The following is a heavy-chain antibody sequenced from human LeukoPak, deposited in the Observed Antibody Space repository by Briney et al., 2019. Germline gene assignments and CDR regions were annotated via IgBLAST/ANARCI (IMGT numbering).Heavy chain of an antibody. CDR1: GFTFSSYA. CDR2: ISYDGSNK. CDR3: ARYYYDSSGYPYYFDY. Sequence: GGSLRLSCAASGFTFSSYAMHWVRQAPGKGLEWVAVISYDGSNKYYADSVKGRFTISRDNSKNTVYLQMNSLEAEDTAVYYCARYYYDSSGYPYYFDYWGQGTLVTVSS. D-gene: IGHD3-22*01. J-gene: IGHJ4*02. V-gene: IGHV3-30*14.